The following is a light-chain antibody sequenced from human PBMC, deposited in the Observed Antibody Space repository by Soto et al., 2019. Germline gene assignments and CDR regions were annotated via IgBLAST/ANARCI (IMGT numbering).Light chain of an antibody. CDR1: SSNIGADYD. J-gene: IGLJ2*01. Sequence: QSVLTQPPSVSGAPGQRVTISCTGSSSNIGADYDVHWYQQLPGTAPKLLIYGNTNRPSGVPDRFSGSKSGTSASLAITGLQAEDEADYYCQSYDNSLFTSVFGGGIKLTVL. CDR2: GNT. CDR3: QSYDNSLFTSV. V-gene: IGLV1-40*01.